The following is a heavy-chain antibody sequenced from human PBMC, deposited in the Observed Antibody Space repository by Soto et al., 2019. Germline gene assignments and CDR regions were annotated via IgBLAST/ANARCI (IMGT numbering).Heavy chain of an antibody. J-gene: IGHJ3*02. CDR1: GYTFTSYG. CDR2: ISPNSGGT. V-gene: IGHV1-2*04. D-gene: IGHD5-18*01. CDR3: AREPIGVNTATGLGPYAFDI. Sequence: ASVKVSCKASGYTFTSYGISWVRQAPGQGLEWMGWISPNSGGTNYAQKFQGWVTMTRDTSISTAYMELSRLRSDDTAVYYCAREPIGVNTATGLGPYAFDIWGQGTMVTVSS.